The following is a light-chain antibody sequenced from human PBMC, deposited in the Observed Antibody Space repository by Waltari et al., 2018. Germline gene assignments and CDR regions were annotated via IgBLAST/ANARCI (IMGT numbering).Light chain of an antibody. Sequence: SYELTQPPSVSVSPGQTARITCSGDALPKQYACWYQQKPGQAPVVVIYKDTERPSGIPERFPGSSSGTTVTLTISGVQAEDEADYYCQSADSSGKVFGGGTKLTVL. CDR2: KDT. V-gene: IGLV3-25*03. CDR1: ALPKQY. CDR3: QSADSSGKV. J-gene: IGLJ2*01.